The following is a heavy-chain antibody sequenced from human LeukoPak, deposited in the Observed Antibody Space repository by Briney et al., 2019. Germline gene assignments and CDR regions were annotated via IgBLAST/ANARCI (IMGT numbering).Heavy chain of an antibody. CDR3: ATLGEYYDSSGYYYN. CDR2: INHSGST. Sequence: SETLSLTCAVSGGSISSGFYWSWIRQPPGKGLEWIGEINHSGSTYYNPSLKSRVTISEDTSKNQFSLKLTSVTAADTAVYYCATLGEYYDSSGYYYNWGQGTLVTVSS. J-gene: IGHJ4*02. CDR1: GGSISSGFY. V-gene: IGHV4-34*01. D-gene: IGHD3-22*01.